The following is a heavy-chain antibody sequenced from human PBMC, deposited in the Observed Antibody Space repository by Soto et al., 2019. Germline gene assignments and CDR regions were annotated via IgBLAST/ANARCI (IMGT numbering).Heavy chain of an antibody. J-gene: IGHJ4*02. Sequence: GGSLRLSCAASGFTFSSYSMNWVRQAPGKGLEWVSSISRSSSYIYYADSVKGRFTISRDNAKNSLYLQMNSLRAEDTAVYYCARGEMATIGHFDYWGQGTLVTVSS. V-gene: IGHV3-21*01. D-gene: IGHD5-12*01. CDR2: ISRSSSYI. CDR3: ARGEMATIGHFDY. CDR1: GFTFSSYS.